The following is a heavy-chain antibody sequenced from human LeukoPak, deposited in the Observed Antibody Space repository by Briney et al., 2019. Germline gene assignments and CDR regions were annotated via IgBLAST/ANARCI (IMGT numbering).Heavy chain of an antibody. CDR3: ARHREGPLWFGELSDY. J-gene: IGHJ4*02. Sequence: PSETLSLTCAVYGGSFSGYYWSWIRQPPGKGLEWIGEINHSGSTNYNPSLKRRVTISVDTSKNQFSLKLSSVTAADTAVYYCARHREGPLWFGELSDYWGQGTLVTVSS. CDR2: INHSGST. D-gene: IGHD3-10*01. V-gene: IGHV4-34*01. CDR1: GGSFSGYY.